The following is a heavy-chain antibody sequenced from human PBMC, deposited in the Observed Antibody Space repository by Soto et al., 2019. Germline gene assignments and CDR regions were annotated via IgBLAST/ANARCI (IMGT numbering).Heavy chain of an antibody. CDR3: ARDPGSGSYYGWFDP. CDR1: AGSISRYR. J-gene: IGHJ5*02. CDR2: IYYSGST. D-gene: IGHD3-10*01. V-gene: IGHV4-59*01. Sequence: SQNLSLTCTVSAGSISRYRWHWIRQPQGKGLEWIGYIYYSGSTNYNPSLKSRVTISVDTSKNQFSLKLSSVTAADTAVYYCARDPGSGSYYGWFDPWGQGTLVTVS.